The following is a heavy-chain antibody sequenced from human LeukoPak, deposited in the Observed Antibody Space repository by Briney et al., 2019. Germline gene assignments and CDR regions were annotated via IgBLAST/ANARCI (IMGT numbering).Heavy chain of an antibody. J-gene: IGHJ6*03. CDR3: ARDVGELLIYYYMDV. Sequence: GASVKVSCKASGYTFTSYGISWVRQATGQRLEWMGWMSAYNSNTNYAQKFQGRVTMTRDTSISTAYMELSRLRSDDTAVYYCARDVGELLIYYYMDVWSKGTTVTVSS. D-gene: IGHD3-10*01. CDR2: MSAYNSNT. CDR1: GYTFTSYG. V-gene: IGHV1-18*01.